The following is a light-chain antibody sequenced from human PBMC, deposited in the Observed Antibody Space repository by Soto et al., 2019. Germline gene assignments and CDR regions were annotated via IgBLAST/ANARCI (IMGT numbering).Light chain of an antibody. J-gene: IGLJ1*01. V-gene: IGLV2-14*01. CDR2: EVG. Sequence: QSALTQPASVSGSPGQSITISCTGTSSDVGGYNYVSWYQQHPGKAPKLMIYEVGNRPSGVSNRFSGSKSGNTASLTISGLQAEDEADYYCSSFTSSGSYVFGTGTKVTVL. CDR3: SSFTSSGSYV. CDR1: SSDVGGYNY.